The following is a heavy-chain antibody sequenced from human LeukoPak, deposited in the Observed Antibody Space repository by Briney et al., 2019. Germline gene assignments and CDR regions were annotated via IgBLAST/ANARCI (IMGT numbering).Heavy chain of an antibody. CDR3: AKGRYSSSSDYMDV. D-gene: IGHD6-6*01. J-gene: IGHJ6*03. CDR1: GFTFSSYG. Sequence: GGSLRLSCAASGFTFSSYGMHWVRQAPGKGLEWVAVIWYDGSNKYYADSVKGRFTISRDNSKNTLYPQMNSLRAEDTAVYYCAKGRYSSSSDYMDVWGKGTTVTVSS. V-gene: IGHV3-33*06. CDR2: IWYDGSNK.